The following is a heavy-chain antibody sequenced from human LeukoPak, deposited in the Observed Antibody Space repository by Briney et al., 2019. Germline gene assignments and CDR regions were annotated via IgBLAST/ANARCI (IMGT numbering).Heavy chain of an antibody. CDR2: IYYSGST. D-gene: IGHD1-26*01. CDR3: ARWVGATAAFDYFDY. CDR1: GXSISSGDYY. V-gene: IGHV4-30-4*01. Sequence: PSETLSLTCTVSGXSISSGDYYWSWIRQPPGKGLEWIGYIYYSGSTYYNPSLKSRVTISIDTSKNQFSLKLSSVTAADTAVYYCARWVGATAAFDYFDYWGQGTLVTVSS. J-gene: IGHJ4*02.